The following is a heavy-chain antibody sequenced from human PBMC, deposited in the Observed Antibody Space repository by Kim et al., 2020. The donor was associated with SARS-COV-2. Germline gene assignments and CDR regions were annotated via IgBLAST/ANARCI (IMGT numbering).Heavy chain of an antibody. CDR1: GFILRSYA. CDR3: ARARETRGGPDH. Sequence: GGSLRLSCAGSGFILRSYAMSWVRQAPGGGLEWVSSICSSSVAIYYADSVKGRFTISRDNAKNSLYLQVNNLRADDTAVYYCARARETRGGPDHWGQGTLVTVSS. D-gene: IGHD1-26*01. V-gene: IGHV3-21*01. CDR2: ICSSSVAI. J-gene: IGHJ4*02.